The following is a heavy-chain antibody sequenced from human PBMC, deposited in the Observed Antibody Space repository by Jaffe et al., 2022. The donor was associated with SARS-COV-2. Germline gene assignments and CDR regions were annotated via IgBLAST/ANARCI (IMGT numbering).Heavy chain of an antibody. V-gene: IGHV1-8*01. CDR1: GYTFTSYD. CDR3: ARVLKRAAARRGNWFDP. Sequence: QVQLVQSGAEVKKPGASVKVSCKASGYTFTSYDINWVRQATGQGLEWMGWMNPNSGNTGYAQKFQGRVTMTRNTSISTAYMELSSLRSEDTAVYYCARVLKRAAARRGNWFDPWGQGTLVTVSS. J-gene: IGHJ5*02. CDR2: MNPNSGNT. D-gene: IGHD6-25*01.